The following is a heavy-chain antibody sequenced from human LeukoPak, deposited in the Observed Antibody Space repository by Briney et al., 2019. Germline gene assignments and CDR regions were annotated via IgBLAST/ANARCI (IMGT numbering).Heavy chain of an antibody. CDR2: INSDGSST. V-gene: IGHV3-74*01. D-gene: IGHD6-6*01. CDR3: ARYSSSSV. Sequence: PGGSLRLPCAASGFPFSSYAMGWVRQAPGKGLEWVSRINSDGSSTSYADSVKGRFTISRDNAKNTLYRQMNSLRAEDTAVYYCARYSSSSVWGQGTLVTVSS. CDR1: GFPFSSYA. J-gene: IGHJ4*02.